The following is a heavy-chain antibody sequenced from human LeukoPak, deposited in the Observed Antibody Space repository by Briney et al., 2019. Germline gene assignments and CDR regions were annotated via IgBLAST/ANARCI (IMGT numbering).Heavy chain of an antibody. J-gene: IGHJ4*02. V-gene: IGHV1-2*02. Sequence: ASVKVSCKASGYTFTGYYMHWVRQAPGQGLEWMGWINPNSGGTNYAQKFQGRVTMTGDTSISTAYMELSRLRSDDTAVYYCARGRRDGYNFWYYWGQGTLVTVSS. D-gene: IGHD5-24*01. CDR3: ARGRRDGYNFWYY. CDR2: INPNSGGT. CDR1: GYTFTGYY.